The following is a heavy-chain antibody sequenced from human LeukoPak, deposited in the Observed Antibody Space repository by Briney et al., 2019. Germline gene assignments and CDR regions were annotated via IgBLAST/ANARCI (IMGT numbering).Heavy chain of an antibody. D-gene: IGHD1-26*01. Sequence: PGGSPRLSCAASGFTVNNYYMTWVRQAPGKGLECVSILYSGGMTYYADSVKGRFTISTDTSKNTVNLQMNSLRAEDTAIYYCARMFGGNYYGYYFDYWGQGSMLTVSS. CDR1: GFTVNNYY. CDR2: LYSGGMT. V-gene: IGHV3-53*01. J-gene: IGHJ4*02. CDR3: ARMFGGNYYGYYFDY.